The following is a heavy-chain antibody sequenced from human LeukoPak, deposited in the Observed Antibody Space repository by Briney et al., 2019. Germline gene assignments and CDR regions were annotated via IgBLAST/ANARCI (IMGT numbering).Heavy chain of an antibody. CDR1: GYTFTNYY. Sequence: ASVKVSCKASGYTFTNYYMHWVRQAPGQGLEWMGWINPNSGGTNYAQKFQGRVTMTRDTSISTAYMELSRLRSDDTAVYYCARVEGGTYDAFDIWGQGTMVTVSS. J-gene: IGHJ3*02. D-gene: IGHD1-1*01. CDR2: INPNSGGT. V-gene: IGHV1-2*02. CDR3: ARVEGGTYDAFDI.